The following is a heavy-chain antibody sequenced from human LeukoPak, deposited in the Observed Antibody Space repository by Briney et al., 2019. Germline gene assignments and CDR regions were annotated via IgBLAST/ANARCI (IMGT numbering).Heavy chain of an antibody. CDR2: INWNGGST. D-gene: IGHD3-10*01. Sequence: PGGSLRLSCAASGFTFSNFAMRWVRRAPGKGREWVSGINWNGGSTGYADSVKGRFTISRDNAKNSLYLQMNSLRAEDTALYYCARERYYYGSGYYMDVWGKGTTVTVSS. J-gene: IGHJ6*03. V-gene: IGHV3-20*04. CDR3: ARERYYYGSGYYMDV. CDR1: GFTFSNFA.